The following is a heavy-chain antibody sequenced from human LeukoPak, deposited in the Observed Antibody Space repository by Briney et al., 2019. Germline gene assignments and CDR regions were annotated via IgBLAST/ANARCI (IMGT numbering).Heavy chain of an antibody. J-gene: IGHJ4*02. V-gene: IGHV1-8*03. CDR2: MNPNSGNT. Sequence: ASVKVSCKASGYTFTSYVINWVRPATGQGLEWMGWMNPNSGNTVYAQKFQGRVTITRNTSISTAYMELSSLRSEDTAVYYCARVGWELLRVFDYWGQGTLVTVSS. D-gene: IGHD1-26*01. CDR3: ARVGWELLRVFDY. CDR1: GYTFTSYV.